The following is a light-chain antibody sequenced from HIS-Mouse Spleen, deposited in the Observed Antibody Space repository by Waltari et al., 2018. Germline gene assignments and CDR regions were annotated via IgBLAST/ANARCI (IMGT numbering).Light chain of an antibody. Sequence: SYVLTQPPSVSVAPGQTARITCGGNNIGSKSVHWYQQKPGQAPGLVVYDDSDRPSGMPERLSGSNSGNTATLTISRVEAGDEADYYCQVWDSSSDHWVFGGGTKLTVL. V-gene: IGLV3-21*02. J-gene: IGLJ3*02. CDR2: DDS. CDR3: QVWDSSSDHWV. CDR1: NIGSKS.